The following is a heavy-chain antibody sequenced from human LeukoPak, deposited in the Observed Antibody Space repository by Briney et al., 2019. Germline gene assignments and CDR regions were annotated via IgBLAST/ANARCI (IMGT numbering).Heavy chain of an antibody. CDR2: IKQDGSEK. CDR1: GFTFSSYW. CDR3: ARESSDYYGSGSYYNLDFDY. Sequence: GGSLRLSCAASGFTFSSYWMSWVRQAPGKGLEWVANIKQDGSEKYYVDSVKGRFTISRDNAKNSLYLQMNSLRAEDTAVYYCARESSDYYGSGSYYNLDFDYWGQGTLVTVSS. J-gene: IGHJ4*02. V-gene: IGHV3-7*04. D-gene: IGHD3-10*01.